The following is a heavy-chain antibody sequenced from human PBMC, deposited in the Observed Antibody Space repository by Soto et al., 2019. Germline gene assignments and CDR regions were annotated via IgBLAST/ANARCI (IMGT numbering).Heavy chain of an antibody. CDR3: VKSHVPPDIVATQSRVEYYGMDV. CDR2: ISSNGGST. V-gene: IGHV3-64D*08. J-gene: IGHJ6*02. D-gene: IGHD5-12*01. Sequence: GGSLRLSCSASGFTFSSYAMHWVRQAPGKGLEYVSAISSNGGSTYYADSVKGRFTISRDNSKNTLYLQMSSLRAEDTAVYYCVKSHVPPDIVATQSRVEYYGMDVWGQGTTVTVSS. CDR1: GFTFSSYA.